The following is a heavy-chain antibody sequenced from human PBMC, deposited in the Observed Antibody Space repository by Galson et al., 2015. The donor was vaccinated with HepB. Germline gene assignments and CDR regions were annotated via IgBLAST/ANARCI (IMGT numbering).Heavy chain of an antibody. Sequence: SVKVSCKASGGTFSSYTISWVRQAPGQGLEWMGGVTPIFGTANYAQKFQGRVTITADESTSTAYMELSSLRSDDTAVYHCAREGRAAVTNPVDCWGQGTLVTVSS. D-gene: IGHD6-13*01. CDR2: VTPIFGTA. V-gene: IGHV1-69*13. CDR3: AREGRAAVTNPVDC. J-gene: IGHJ4*02. CDR1: GGTFSSYT.